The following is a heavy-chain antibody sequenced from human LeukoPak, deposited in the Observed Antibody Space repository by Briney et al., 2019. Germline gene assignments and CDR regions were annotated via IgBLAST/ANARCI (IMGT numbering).Heavy chain of an antibody. Sequence: GGSLRLSCSASGFTFSSYAMHWVRQAPGKGLEYVSAISSNGGSTYYADSVKGRFTISRDNSKNTLYLQMSSLRAEDTAVYYCVKVLGYHYYGMDVWGQGTTVTVSS. J-gene: IGHJ6*02. CDR3: VKVLGYHYYGMDV. CDR1: GFTFSSYA. CDR2: ISSNGGST. V-gene: IGHV3-64D*09. D-gene: IGHD3-10*01.